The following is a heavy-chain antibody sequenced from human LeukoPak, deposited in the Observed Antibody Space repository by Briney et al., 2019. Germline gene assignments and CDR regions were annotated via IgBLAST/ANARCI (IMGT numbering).Heavy chain of an antibody. D-gene: IGHD6-19*01. V-gene: IGHV4-34*01. CDR2: INHSGST. CDR1: GGSFSGYY. Sequence: SETLSLTCAVCGGSFSGYYWSWIRQPPGKGLEWIGEINHSGSTNYNPSLESRVTISVDTSKNQFSLKLSSVTAADTAVYYCARRSGWYLRPYLDYWGQGTLVTVSS. CDR3: ARRSGWYLRPYLDY. J-gene: IGHJ4*02.